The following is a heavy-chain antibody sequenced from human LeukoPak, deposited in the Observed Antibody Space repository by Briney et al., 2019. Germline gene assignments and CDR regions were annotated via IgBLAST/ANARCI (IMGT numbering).Heavy chain of an antibody. CDR1: GFTFSNND. V-gene: IGHV3-13*01. CDR2: IGSAGDT. CDR3: ARDAYSYGHLSWFDYYGMDV. J-gene: IGHJ6*02. D-gene: IGHD5-18*01. Sequence: PGGSLRLSCVVSGFTFSNNDMHWVRQATGKGLEWVSAIGSAGDTYYADSVKGRFTISRDNSKNTLYLQMNSLRAEDTAVYYCARDAYSYGHLSWFDYYGMDVWGQGTTVTVSS.